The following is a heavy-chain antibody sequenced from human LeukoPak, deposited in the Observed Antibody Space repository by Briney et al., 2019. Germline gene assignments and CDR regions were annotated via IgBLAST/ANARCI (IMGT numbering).Heavy chain of an antibody. V-gene: IGHV3-11*01. D-gene: IGHD5-24*01. CDR3: AKAYYGYNDGYFDY. CDR1: GFTFSDYY. J-gene: IGHJ4*02. Sequence: QPGGSLRLSCAASGFTFSDYYMSWIRQAPGKGLEWVSYISSSGSTIYYADSVKGRFTISRDNAKNSLYLQMNSLRAEDTAVYYCAKAYYGYNDGYFDYWGQGTLVTVSS. CDR2: ISSSGSTI.